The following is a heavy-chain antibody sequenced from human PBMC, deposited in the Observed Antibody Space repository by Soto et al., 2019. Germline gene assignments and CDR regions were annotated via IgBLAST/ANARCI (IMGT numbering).Heavy chain of an antibody. D-gene: IGHD6-19*01. J-gene: IGHJ4*02. Sequence: GGSLRLSCAASGFTFSSYAMHWVRQAPGKGLVWVSRINSDGSRTSYADSVKGRFTISRDNAKNTLYLQMNSLRAEDTAVYYCAVAVAGPTAIGYWGQGTLVTVSS. CDR3: AVAVAGPTAIGY. CDR1: GFTFSSYA. V-gene: IGHV3-74*01. CDR2: INSDGSRT.